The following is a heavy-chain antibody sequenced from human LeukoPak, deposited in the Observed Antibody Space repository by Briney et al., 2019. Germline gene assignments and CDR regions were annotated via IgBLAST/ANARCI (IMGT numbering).Heavy chain of an antibody. CDR1: GFTFSDYY. V-gene: IGHV3-11*04. D-gene: IGHD2-2*03. CDR3: ARVPYGSSPHFDY. CDR2: ISSSGSTI. J-gene: IGHJ4*02. Sequence: GGSLRLSCAASGFTFSDYYMSWIRQAPGKGLEWVSYISSSGSTIYYADSVKGRFTISRDNAQNSLYLQMNSLRVEDTAVYYCARVPYGSSPHFDYWGQGTLVTVSS.